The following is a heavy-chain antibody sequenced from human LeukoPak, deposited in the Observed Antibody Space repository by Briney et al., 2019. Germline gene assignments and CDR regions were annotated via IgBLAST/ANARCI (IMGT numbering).Heavy chain of an antibody. Sequence: PSETLSLTCAVYGGSFSGYYCSWIRQPPGKGLFLSGEINHSGSTNYNPSLKSPVTISVDTSKNQFSLKLSSVTAADTAVYYCARDHMVRGVKRRWDYWGQGTLVTVSS. D-gene: IGHD3-10*01. CDR1: GGSFSGYY. CDR3: ARDHMVRGVKRRWDY. CDR2: INHSGST. V-gene: IGHV4-34*01. J-gene: IGHJ4*02.